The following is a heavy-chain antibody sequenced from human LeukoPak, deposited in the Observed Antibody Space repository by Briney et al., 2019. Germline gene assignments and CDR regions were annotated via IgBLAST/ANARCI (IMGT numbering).Heavy chain of an antibody. CDR1: GFTFDDYA. CDR3: AKDKGYSSGWISNFDY. Sequence: GRSLRLSCAASGFTFDDYAMHWVRQAPGKGLEWVSGISWNSGSIGYADSVKGRFTISRDNAKDSLYLQMNSLRAEDTALYYCAKDKGYSSGWISNFDYWGQGTLVTVSS. CDR2: ISWNSGSI. D-gene: IGHD6-19*01. V-gene: IGHV3-9*01. J-gene: IGHJ4*02.